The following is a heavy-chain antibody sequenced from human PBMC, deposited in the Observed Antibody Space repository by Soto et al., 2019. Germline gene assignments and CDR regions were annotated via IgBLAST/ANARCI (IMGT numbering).Heavy chain of an antibody. J-gene: IGHJ6*03. V-gene: IGHV3-74*01. CDR3: ARDLDSVCSSTSCYYYYYMDV. CDR2: INSDGSST. Sequence: GGPQRLPSAASGVTFVSNCVHCIRKTQGKRLMWVSRINSDGSSTSYADSVKGRFTISRDNAKNTLYLQMNSLRAEDTAVYYCARDLDSVCSSTSCYYYYYMDVWGKGTTVTVSS. D-gene: IGHD2-2*01. CDR1: GVTFVSNC.